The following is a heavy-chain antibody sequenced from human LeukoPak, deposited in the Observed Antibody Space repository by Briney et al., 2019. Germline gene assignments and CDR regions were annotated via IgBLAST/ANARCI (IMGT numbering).Heavy chain of an antibody. CDR1: GGSFSGYY. Sequence: TSETLSLTCAVYGGSFSGYYWSWIRQPPGKGLEWIGEINHSGSTNYNPSLKSRVTISVDTSKNQFSLKLSSVTAADTAVYYCAGPIWFGEWDWFDPWGQGTLVTVSS. CDR2: INHSGST. J-gene: IGHJ5*02. CDR3: AGPIWFGEWDWFDP. D-gene: IGHD3-10*01. V-gene: IGHV4-34*01.